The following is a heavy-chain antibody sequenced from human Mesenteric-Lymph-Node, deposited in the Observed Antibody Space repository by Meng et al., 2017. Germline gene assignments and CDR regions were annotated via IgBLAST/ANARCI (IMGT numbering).Heavy chain of an antibody. J-gene: IGHJ4*02. CDR2: ISSSSSYI. D-gene: IGHD3-22*01. CDR3: ARQPEYYYDSSGPTRGLDY. Sequence: GESLKISCAASGFTFSSYSMNWVRQAPGKGLEWVSSISSSSSYIYYADSVKGRFTISRDNAKNSLYLQMNSLRAEVTAVYYCARQPEYYYDSSGPTRGLDYWGQGTLVTVSS. V-gene: IGHV3-21*01. CDR1: GFTFSSYS.